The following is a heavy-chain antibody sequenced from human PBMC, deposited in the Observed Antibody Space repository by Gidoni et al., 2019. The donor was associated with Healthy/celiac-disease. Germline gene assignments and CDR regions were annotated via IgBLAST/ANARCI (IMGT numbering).Heavy chain of an antibody. J-gene: IGHJ6*02. V-gene: IGHV4-59*01. CDR1: GGSISSSY. Sequence: QVQLQASGPGLVKPSETLSLTCTVSGGSISSSYRSWIRQPPGKGLEWIGYIYYSGSTNSNPSLKSRVTISVDTSKNQFSRKLSSVTAADTAVYYCARDSQYYYGSGSSNGMDVWGQGTTVTVSS. D-gene: IGHD3-10*01. CDR3: ARDSQYYYGSGSSNGMDV. CDR2: IYYSGST.